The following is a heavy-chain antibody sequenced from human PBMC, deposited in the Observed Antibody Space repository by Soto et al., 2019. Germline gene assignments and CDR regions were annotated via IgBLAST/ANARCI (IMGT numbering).Heavy chain of an antibody. CDR2: ISSDGRPT. Sequence: GGSLSLSCSVSGFTFSSYAMHWVRQAPGKGLEYVSSISSDGRPTYYADSVKGRFTISRDNSKNTLYLQMSSLKAEDTAVYYCVKDRYVDYWGQGTLVTVSS. J-gene: IGHJ4*02. V-gene: IGHV3-64D*06. CDR1: GFTFSSYA. CDR3: VKDRYVDY.